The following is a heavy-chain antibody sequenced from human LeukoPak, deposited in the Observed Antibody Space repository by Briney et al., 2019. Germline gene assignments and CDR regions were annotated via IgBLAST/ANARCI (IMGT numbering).Heavy chain of an antibody. D-gene: IGHD3-10*01. V-gene: IGHV4-59*08. Sequence: KPSETLSLTCTVSGDSISNYYWNWIRQPPVKGLEWIGYIYYSGTTNYNPSLKTRVTVSVDTSKNQFSLKLSSVTAADTAVYYCASFQFGRHWFDPWGQGTLVTVSS. CDR1: GDSISNYY. CDR3: ASFQFGRHWFDP. J-gene: IGHJ5*02. CDR2: IYYSGTT.